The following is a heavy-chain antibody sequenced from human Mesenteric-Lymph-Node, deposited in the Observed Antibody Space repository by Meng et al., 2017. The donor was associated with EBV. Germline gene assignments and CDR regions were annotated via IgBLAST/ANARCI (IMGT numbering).Heavy chain of an antibody. J-gene: IGHJ4*02. V-gene: IGHV4-34*01. D-gene: IGHD2-2*01. CDR3: ARGVNPAY. Sequence: QVQLQQWGAGLLKHSETLSLTCAVYGGSFSGYYWTWIRQPPGKGLEWVGEINYRGSTNYNPSLKSRVTISVDTSKSQLYLKLSSVTAADTAVYYCARGVNPAYWGQGTLVTVSS. CDR2: INYRGST. CDR1: GGSFSGYY.